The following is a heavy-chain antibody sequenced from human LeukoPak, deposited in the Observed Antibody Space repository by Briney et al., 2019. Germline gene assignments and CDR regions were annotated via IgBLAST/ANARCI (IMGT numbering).Heavy chain of an antibody. J-gene: IGHJ4*02. Sequence: PGGSLRLSCAASGFIFSSYGMYWVRQPPGKGLEWVAFIRSDGSDTYSAASVKGRFTISRDNSKNTLWLQMNSLRAEDTAVYYCAKHDSSSDFWGQGTLVTVSS. CDR2: IRSDGSDT. D-gene: IGHD3-22*01. CDR3: AKHDSSSDF. CDR1: GFIFSSYG. V-gene: IGHV3-30*02.